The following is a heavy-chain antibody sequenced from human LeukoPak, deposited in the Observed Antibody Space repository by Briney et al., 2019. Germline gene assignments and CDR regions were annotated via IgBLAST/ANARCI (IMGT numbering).Heavy chain of an antibody. CDR2: IRYDGNNK. V-gene: IGHV3-30*02. Sequence: GGSLRLSCVASGFTFSSYGMHWVRQAPGKGLEWVAFIRYDGNNKYYADSVKGRFTISRDNSKNTLYLQMNSLRAEDTAVYYCAKTIAWYYFDYWGQGILVTVSS. J-gene: IGHJ4*02. CDR3: AKTIAWYYFDY. CDR1: GFTFSSYG. D-gene: IGHD3-3*02.